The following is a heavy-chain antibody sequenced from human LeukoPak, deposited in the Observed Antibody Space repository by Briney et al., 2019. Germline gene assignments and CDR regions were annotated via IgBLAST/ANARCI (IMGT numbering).Heavy chain of an antibody. J-gene: IGHJ4*02. D-gene: IGHD3-16*02. CDR1: GGSISSYY. CDR2: IYTSGSI. V-gene: IGHV4-4*07. Sequence: SETLSLTCTVSGGSISSYYWSWIRQPAGKGLEWIGRIYTSGSITYNPSLKSRVSMSVDTSKNQFSLKLSSVTAADMAVYYCARGVVWGSYRSYPGYFDYWGQGTLVTVSS. CDR3: ARGVVWGSYRSYPGYFDY.